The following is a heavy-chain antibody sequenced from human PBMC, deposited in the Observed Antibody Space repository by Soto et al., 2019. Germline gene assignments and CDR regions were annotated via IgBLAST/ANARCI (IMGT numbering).Heavy chain of an antibody. J-gene: IGHJ3*02. CDR1: GFTVSSNY. Sequence: GGSLRLSCAASGFTVSSNYMTWVRQAPGKGLEWVSLVYSGGDSYFADSVKGRFTISRDNSKNTLSLQMNSLRAEDTAVYFCARVLGSGNTGYAFDIWGQGTMGT. CDR3: ARVLGSGNTGYAFDI. D-gene: IGHD1-26*01. V-gene: IGHV3-66*01. CDR2: VYSGGDS.